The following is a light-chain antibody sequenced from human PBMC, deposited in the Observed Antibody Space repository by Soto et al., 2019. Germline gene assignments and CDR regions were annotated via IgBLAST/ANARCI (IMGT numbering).Light chain of an antibody. CDR3: QQYGSSPQT. V-gene: IGKV3-20*01. CDR1: QSVSSN. CDR2: AAY. Sequence: EIVMTHSPATLSVSPWERATLSCRASQSVSSNLAWYQQKPGQAPRLLIYAAYNRATGIPDRFSGSGSGTDFTLTISRLEPEDFAVYYCQQYGSSPQTFGQGTKVDIK. J-gene: IGKJ1*01.